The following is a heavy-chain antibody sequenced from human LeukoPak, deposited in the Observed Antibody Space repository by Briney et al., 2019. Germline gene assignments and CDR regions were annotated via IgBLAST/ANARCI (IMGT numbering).Heavy chain of an antibody. V-gene: IGHV1-2*02. Sequence: TVKVSCKASGYTFTGYYMHWVRQAPGQGLEWMGWINPNSGGTNYAQKFQGRVTMTRDTSISTAYMELSRLRSDDTAVYYCARTRVRGSSSQVDYWGQGTLVTVSS. CDR3: ARTRVRGSSSQVDY. J-gene: IGHJ4*02. CDR2: INPNSGGT. D-gene: IGHD6-6*01. CDR1: GYTFTGYY.